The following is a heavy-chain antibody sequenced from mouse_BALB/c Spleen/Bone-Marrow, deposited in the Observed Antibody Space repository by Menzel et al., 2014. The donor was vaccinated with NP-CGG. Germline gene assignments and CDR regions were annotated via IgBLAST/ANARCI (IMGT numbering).Heavy chain of an antibody. CDR3: ATGYYAMDS. V-gene: IGHV1-7*01. CDR2: INPTSGYT. CDR1: GYTFTSYW. Sequence: VQLQQPGAELAKPGASVKMSCKASGYTFTSYWMHWVKQRPGQGLEWIGYINPTSGYTEYNQKFKDKATLTADKSSSTAYMQLGSLTSEDSAVYYCATGYYAMDSWGQGSSVTVSS. J-gene: IGHJ4*01.